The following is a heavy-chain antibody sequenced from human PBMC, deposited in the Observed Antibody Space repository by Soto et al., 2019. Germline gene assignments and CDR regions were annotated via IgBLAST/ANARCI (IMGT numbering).Heavy chain of an antibody. J-gene: IGHJ2*01. CDR1: GGSVSSGSYY. Sequence: QVQLQQSGPGLVKPSETLSLTCTVSGGSVSSGSYYWSWLRQPPGKELEWIGYIYYSRSTNYNPSLQIRVTVSVDTSKNQFSLKLSSVTAADTAVYYCAREGYYFDSSGYQAAWYFELWGRGTLVTVSS. CDR3: AREGYYFDSSGYQAAWYFEL. V-gene: IGHV4-61*01. CDR2: IYYSRST. D-gene: IGHD3-22*01.